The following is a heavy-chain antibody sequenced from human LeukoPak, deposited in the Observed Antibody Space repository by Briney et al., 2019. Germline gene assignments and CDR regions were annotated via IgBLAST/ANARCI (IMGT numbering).Heavy chain of an antibody. D-gene: IGHD5-18*01. Sequence: ASVKVSCKASGGTFSSYAISWVRQAPGQGLEWMGGIIPIFGTANYAQKFQGRVTITTDESTSTAYMELSSLRSEDTAVYYCARDRDTAMGDDAFDIWGQGTMVTVSS. CDR1: GGTFSSYA. CDR2: IIPIFGTA. V-gene: IGHV1-69*05. J-gene: IGHJ3*02. CDR3: ARDRDTAMGDDAFDI.